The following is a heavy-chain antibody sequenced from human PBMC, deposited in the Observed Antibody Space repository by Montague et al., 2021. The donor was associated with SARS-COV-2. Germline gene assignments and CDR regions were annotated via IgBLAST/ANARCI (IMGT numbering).Heavy chain of an antibody. CDR1: GGSFSGYY. Sequence: SETLSLTCAVYGGSFSGYYWSWIRQPPGKGLEWIGEINHSGSTSYNPSLKSRVTISVDTSKNQFSLKLSSVTAADTAVYYCARSKPVSSFYYYYGMDVWGQGTTVTVSS. D-gene: IGHD1-14*01. V-gene: IGHV4-34*01. CDR3: ARSKPVSSFYYYYGMDV. J-gene: IGHJ6*02. CDR2: INHSGST.